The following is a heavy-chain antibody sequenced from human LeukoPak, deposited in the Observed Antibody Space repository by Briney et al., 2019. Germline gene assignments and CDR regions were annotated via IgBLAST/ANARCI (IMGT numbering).Heavy chain of an antibody. J-gene: IGHJ4*02. Sequence: PGGSLRLSCAASGFTFSSYSMNWVRQAPGKGLEWVSSISSSSSYIYYADSVKGRFTISRDNAKNSLYLQMISLRAEDTAVYYCARVGSGYHQFDYWDQGTLVTVSS. V-gene: IGHV3-21*01. D-gene: IGHD3-22*01. CDR3: ARVGSGYHQFDY. CDR1: GFTFSSYS. CDR2: ISSSSSYI.